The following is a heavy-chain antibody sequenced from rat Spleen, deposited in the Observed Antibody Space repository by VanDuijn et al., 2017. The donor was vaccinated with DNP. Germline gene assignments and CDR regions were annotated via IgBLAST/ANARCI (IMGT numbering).Heavy chain of an antibody. V-gene: IGHV5-22*01. Sequence: EVQLVQSGGGLVQPGRSLKLSCAASGFTFSRFWMYWIRQAPGKGLEWVASISYEGSSTYYGDSVKGRFTISRDNTKNTLYLQMNSLRSEDTATYYCARGGRSYFDYWGHGVMVTVSS. CDR2: ISYEGSST. CDR1: GFTFSRFW. J-gene: IGHJ2*01. CDR3: ARGGRSYFDY. D-gene: IGHD1-11*01.